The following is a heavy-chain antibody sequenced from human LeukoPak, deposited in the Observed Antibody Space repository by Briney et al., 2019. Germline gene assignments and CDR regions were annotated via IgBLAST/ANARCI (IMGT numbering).Heavy chain of an antibody. D-gene: IGHD2-15*01. J-gene: IGHJ5*02. Sequence: PSETLSLTCSDSGGSLSSYYLSWIRQSAGKGLEWIGRIYPSGTTNYNPSLKSRVTVSLDTSKNHFSLNLSSVTAADTAMYYCAREEFCNGGGCSLASWGQGALVTVSS. CDR1: GGSLSSYY. CDR2: IYPSGTT. V-gene: IGHV4-4*07. CDR3: AREEFCNGGGCSLAS.